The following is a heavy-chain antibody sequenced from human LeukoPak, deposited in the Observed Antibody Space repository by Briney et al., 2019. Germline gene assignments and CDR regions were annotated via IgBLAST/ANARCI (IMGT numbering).Heavy chain of an antibody. V-gene: IGHV1-18*01. CDR2: ISAYNGNT. CDR3: ARDLVVPGPDDFFDY. CDR1: GYTFTSYG. Sequence: ASVKVSCKASGYTFTSYGISWVRQAPGQGLEWMGWISAYNGNTNYAQKLQGRVTMTTDTSTSTAYMELRSLRSDDTAVYYCARDLVVPGPDDFFDYWGQGTLVTVSS. J-gene: IGHJ4*02. D-gene: IGHD2-2*01.